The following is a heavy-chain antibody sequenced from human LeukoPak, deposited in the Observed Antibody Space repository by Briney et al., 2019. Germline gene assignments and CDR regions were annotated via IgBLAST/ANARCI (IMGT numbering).Heavy chain of an antibody. CDR3: ASSYGDARSLDY. D-gene: IGHD4-17*01. CDR1: GDSISSGGYS. V-gene: IGHV4-30-2*05. CDR2: IYHSGST. J-gene: IGHJ4*02. Sequence: KASETLSLTCAVSGDSISSGGYSWSWIRQPPGKGLEWIGYIYHSGSTYYNPSLKSRVTISVDTSKNQFSLKLSSVTAADTAVYYCASSYGDARSLDYWGQGTLVTVSS.